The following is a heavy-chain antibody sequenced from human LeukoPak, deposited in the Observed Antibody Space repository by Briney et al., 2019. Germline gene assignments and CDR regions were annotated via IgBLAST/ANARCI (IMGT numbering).Heavy chain of an antibody. CDR3: ARVSSPAVVPAAISNGMDV. CDR2: ISSSSSYI. Sequence: GGSLRLSCAATGFTFDDYAMHWVRQAPGKGLEWVSSISSSSSYIYYADSVKGRFTISRDNAKNSLYLQMNSLRAEDTAVYYCARVSSPAVVPAAISNGMDVWGQGTTVTVSS. J-gene: IGHJ6*02. D-gene: IGHD2-2*01. V-gene: IGHV3-21*01. CDR1: GFTFDDYA.